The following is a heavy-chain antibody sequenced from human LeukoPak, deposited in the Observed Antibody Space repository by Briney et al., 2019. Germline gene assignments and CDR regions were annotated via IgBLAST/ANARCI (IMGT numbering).Heavy chain of an antibody. CDR2: ISSDVTNK. V-gene: IGHV3-30*03. Sequence: SLRLSCAASVFTFSSYGMYWVRQAPGKGLDWVAIISSDVTNKYYADSVKGLFTISRDNSKNTLFLQMNSLRAEDTALYYCARAGNGFDIWGQGTMVTVSS. CDR1: VFTFSSYG. D-gene: IGHD3-10*01. CDR3: ARAGNGFDI. J-gene: IGHJ3*02.